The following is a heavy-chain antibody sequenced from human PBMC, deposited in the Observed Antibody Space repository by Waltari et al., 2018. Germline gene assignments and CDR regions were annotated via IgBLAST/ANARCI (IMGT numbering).Heavy chain of an antibody. Sequence: EVDLAQSGAEVKKPGATVKISSKASGYAFMDYFMHWVQQAPGKGLEWMGRIDPEDGETVYSEKFQGRVTITADTSTDTAYMELSSLTSGDTAVYYCAPLPGGSGQTFDYWGQGTLVTVSS. CDR1: GYAFMDYF. J-gene: IGHJ4*02. CDR3: APLPGGSGQTFDY. V-gene: IGHV1-69-2*01. CDR2: IDPEDGET. D-gene: IGHD3-10*01.